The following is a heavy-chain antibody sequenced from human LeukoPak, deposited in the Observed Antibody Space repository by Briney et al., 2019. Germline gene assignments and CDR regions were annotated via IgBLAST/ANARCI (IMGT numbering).Heavy chain of an antibody. CDR2: IYPGDSDT. D-gene: IGHD2-2*01. CDR3: ARPLVGLTTNYYYGMDV. Sequence: GESLKIPCQGSGYSLTSYWIDRVRQMPGKGLAWMGIIYPGDSDTRYSPSFQGQVTISADKSISTAHLQWSSLKASDTAMYYCARPLVGLTTNYYYGMDVWGQGTTVTVSS. V-gene: IGHV5-51*01. CDR1: GYSLTSYW. J-gene: IGHJ6*02.